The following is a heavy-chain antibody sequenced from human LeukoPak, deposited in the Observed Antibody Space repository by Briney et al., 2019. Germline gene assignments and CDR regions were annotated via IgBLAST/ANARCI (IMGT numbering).Heavy chain of an antibody. V-gene: IGHV3-7*01. CDR2: IKQDGSEK. CDR1: GFTFSSYW. J-gene: IGHJ4*02. CDR3: AREMATTGGAEVADY. Sequence: PGGSLRLSCAASGFTFSSYWMSWVRQAPGKGLEWVANIKQDGSEKYYVDSVKGRFTISRDNAKNSLYLQMDSLRAEDTAVYYCAREMATTGGAEVADYWGQGTLVTVSS. D-gene: IGHD5-12*01.